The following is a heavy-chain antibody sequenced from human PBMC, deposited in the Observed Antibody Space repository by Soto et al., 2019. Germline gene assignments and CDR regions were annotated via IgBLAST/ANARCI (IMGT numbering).Heavy chain of an antibody. CDR1: GGTFSSYA. D-gene: IGHD3-10*01. Sequence: QVQLVQSGAEVKKPGSSVKVSCKASGGTFSSYAISWVRQAPGQGLEWMGGIIPILGTANYAQKFQGRVTITADESTSTAYMELSSMRSEDTAVYYCAGPYGSGSRKLMDVWGQGTTVTVSS. J-gene: IGHJ6*02. V-gene: IGHV1-69*01. CDR3: AGPYGSGSRKLMDV. CDR2: IIPILGTA.